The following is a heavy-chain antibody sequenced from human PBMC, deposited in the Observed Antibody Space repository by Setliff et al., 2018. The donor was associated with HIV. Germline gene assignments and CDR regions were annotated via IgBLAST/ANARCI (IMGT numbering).Heavy chain of an antibody. Sequence: SETLSLTCTVSGGSISSGGYYWSWIRQPPGKGLEWIGSIYYSGSTYYNPSLKSRVTISVDTSKNQLSLKLNSVTAADTAVYSCARVWPDGSGYSWFDSWGPGTLVTVSS. CDR2: IYYSGST. CDR3: ARVWPDGSGYSWFDS. D-gene: IGHD3-22*01. J-gene: IGHJ5*01. CDR1: GGSISSGGYY. V-gene: IGHV4-39*07.